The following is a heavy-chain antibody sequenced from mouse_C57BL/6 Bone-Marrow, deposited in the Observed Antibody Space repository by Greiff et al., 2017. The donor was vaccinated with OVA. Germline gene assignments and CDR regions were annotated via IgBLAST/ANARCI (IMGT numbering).Heavy chain of an antibody. CDR1: GFTFSDYG. CDR2: ISSGSSTI. D-gene: IGHD4-1*01. J-gene: IGHJ3*01. CDR3: ARRVGRFAY. Sequence: EVKLVESGGGLVKPGGSLKLSCAASGFTFSDYGMHWVRQAPEKGLEWVAYISSGSSTIYYADTVKGRFTISRDNAKNTPCLQMTSLRSEDTAMYYCARRVGRFAYWGQGTLVTVSA. V-gene: IGHV5-17*01.